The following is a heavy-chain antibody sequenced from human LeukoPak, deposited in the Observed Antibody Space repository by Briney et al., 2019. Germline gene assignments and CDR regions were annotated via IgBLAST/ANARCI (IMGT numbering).Heavy chain of an antibody. V-gene: IGHV3-9*01. CDR3: AKASRSGYDSSGYRLGYDAFDI. CDR2: ISWNSGSI. Sequence: GRSLRLSCAASGFTFDEYAMHWVRQAPGKGLEWVSGISWNSGSIGYADSVKGRFTISRDNAKNSLYPQMNSLRAEDTALYYCAKASRSGYDSSGYRLGYDAFDIWGQGTMVTVSS. CDR1: GFTFDEYA. J-gene: IGHJ3*02. D-gene: IGHD3-22*01.